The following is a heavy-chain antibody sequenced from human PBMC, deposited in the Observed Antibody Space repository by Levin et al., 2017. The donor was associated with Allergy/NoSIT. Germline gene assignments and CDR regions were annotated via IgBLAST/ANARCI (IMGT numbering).Heavy chain of an antibody. CDR1: GFTLSSNG. CDR3: AREGRNSRVIDEH. D-gene: IGHD2/OR15-2a*01. CDR2: ISYDGSEK. J-gene: IGHJ1*01. Sequence: GGSLRLSCAASGFTLSSNGMHWVRQAPGKGLEWVAVISYDGSEKYYADSVKGRFTVSRDNSKNTLYVQMNSLRVEDTAVYYCAREGRNSRVIDEHWGQGTLVTVSS. V-gene: IGHV3-30*03.